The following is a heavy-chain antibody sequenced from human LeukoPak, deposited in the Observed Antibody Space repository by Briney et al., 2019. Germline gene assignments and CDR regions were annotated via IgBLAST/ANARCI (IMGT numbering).Heavy chain of an antibody. CDR3: AHTAYLSLYFDY. CDR2: IYWDDDK. D-gene: IGHD2/OR15-2a*01. V-gene: IGHV2-5*02. CDR1: GFSLTTSGVG. Sequence: ASGPTLVNPTQTLTLTCAFSGFSLTTSGVGVGWIRQPPGKALEWLALIYWDDDKRYSPSLKSRLTVTKDTSKNQVVLTMTNMDPVDTATYFCAHTAYLSLYFDYWGQGTLVTVSS. J-gene: IGHJ4*02.